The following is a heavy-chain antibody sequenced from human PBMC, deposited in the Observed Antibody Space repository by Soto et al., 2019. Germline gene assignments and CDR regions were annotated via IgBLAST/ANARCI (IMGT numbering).Heavy chain of an antibody. D-gene: IGHD5-12*01. CDR3: ARDGVREWLRLRSYYYGMDV. V-gene: IGHV4-31*03. CDR2: IYYSGST. J-gene: IGHJ6*02. Sequence: QVQLQESGPGLVKPSQTLSLTCTVSGGSISSCGYYWSWIRQHPGKGLEWIGYIYYSGSTYYNPSLKSRVTISVDTSKNQFSLKLSSVTAADTAVYYCARDGVREWLRLRSYYYGMDVWGQGTTVTVSS. CDR1: GGSISSCGYY.